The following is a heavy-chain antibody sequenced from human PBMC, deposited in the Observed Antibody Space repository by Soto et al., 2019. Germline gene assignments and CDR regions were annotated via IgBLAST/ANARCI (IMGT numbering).Heavy chain of an antibody. CDR1: GYTFTTYA. CDR2: INAGNGNT. D-gene: IGHD2-21*02. CDR3: ARSIVVVTALDY. J-gene: IGHJ4*02. Sequence: ASVKLSCKASGYTFTTYAMHWVRQAPGQRLEWMGWINAGNGNTKYSQKFQGRVTITRDTSASTAYMELSSLRSEDTAVYYCARSIVVVTALDYWGQGTLVTVSS. V-gene: IGHV1-3*01.